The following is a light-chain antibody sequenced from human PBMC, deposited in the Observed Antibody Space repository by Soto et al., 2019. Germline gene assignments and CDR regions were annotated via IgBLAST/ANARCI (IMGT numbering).Light chain of an antibody. CDR3: SSYTRNSRV. Sequence: QSALTQPASVSGSPGQSITISCTGTSDDVGAYNLVSWYQQHPGQAPKVLIYKVSNRPSGVSNRFSGSKSGNTASLTISGLQAEDEAIYFCSSYTRNSRVSGTGTKVTV. J-gene: IGLJ1*01. CDR2: KVS. V-gene: IGLV2-14*03. CDR1: SDDVGAYNL.